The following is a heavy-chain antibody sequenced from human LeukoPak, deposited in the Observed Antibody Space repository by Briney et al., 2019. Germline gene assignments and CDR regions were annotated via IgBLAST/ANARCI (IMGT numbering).Heavy chain of an antibody. CDR1: GYTFTSFD. Sequence: ASVKVSCKASGYTFTSFDINWVRQATGQGLEWMGWMNPNTGNTGYAQNFQGRVTITWSTSISTAYMELNGLRSDDTAVYYCARVPRIVGATKGAFDIWGQGTMVTVSS. CDR3: ARVPRIVGATKGAFDI. V-gene: IGHV1-8*01. CDR2: MNPNTGNT. D-gene: IGHD1-26*01. J-gene: IGHJ3*02.